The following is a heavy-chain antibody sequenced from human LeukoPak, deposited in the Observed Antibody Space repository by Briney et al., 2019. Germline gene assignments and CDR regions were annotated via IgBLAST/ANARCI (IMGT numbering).Heavy chain of an antibody. D-gene: IGHD3-3*01. Sequence: SETLSLTCTVSGGSISSYYWSWIRQPPGKGLEWIGYIYTSGSTNYNPSLESRVTISVDTSKNQFSLKLSSVTAADTAVYYCARHDYDFWSGYSRAWFDPWGQGTLVTVSS. CDR2: IYTSGST. J-gene: IGHJ5*02. V-gene: IGHV4-4*09. CDR1: GGSISSYY. CDR3: ARHDYDFWSGYSRAWFDP.